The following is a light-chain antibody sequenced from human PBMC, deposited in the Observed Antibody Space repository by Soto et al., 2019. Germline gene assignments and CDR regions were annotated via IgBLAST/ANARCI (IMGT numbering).Light chain of an antibody. Sequence: EIVLTQSPGTLSLSPGERATLSCRASQSVSSAYLAWYQQIPGQAPRLLIYGASSRATGIPDRFSRSWSGRDFTLTISGLEPEDFAVYYCQQSGSSSYTFGQGTKLEIK. CDR3: QQSGSSSYT. V-gene: IGKV3-20*01. J-gene: IGKJ2*01. CDR1: QSVSSAY. CDR2: GAS.